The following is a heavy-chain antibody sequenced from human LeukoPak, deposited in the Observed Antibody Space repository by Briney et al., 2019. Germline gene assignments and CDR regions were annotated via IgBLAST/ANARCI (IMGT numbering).Heavy chain of an antibody. V-gene: IGHV4-4*08. Sequence: SETLSLTCTVSGGSISSYYWSWIRQPPGKGLEWIGRIYTSGSTNYNPSLKSRVTISVDTSKNQFSLKLSSVTAADTAVYYCARDCSSTSCLGDYWGQGTLVTVSS. CDR2: IYTSGST. D-gene: IGHD2-2*01. CDR3: ARDCSSTSCLGDY. J-gene: IGHJ4*02. CDR1: GGSISSYY.